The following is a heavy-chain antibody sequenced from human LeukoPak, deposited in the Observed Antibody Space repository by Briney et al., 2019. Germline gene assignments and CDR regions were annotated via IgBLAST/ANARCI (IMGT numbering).Heavy chain of an antibody. V-gene: IGHV3-48*04. Sequence: PGGSLRLSCVASGFAFSNYSMNWVRQAPGKGLEWISYITSSSSTIYYADSVKGRFTISRDNAEESLYLQMNSLRAEDTAVYYCGTGLLDYWGPGTLVPVSS. J-gene: IGHJ4*02. D-gene: IGHD5/OR15-5a*01. CDR1: GFAFSNYS. CDR3: GTGLLDY. CDR2: ITSSSSTI.